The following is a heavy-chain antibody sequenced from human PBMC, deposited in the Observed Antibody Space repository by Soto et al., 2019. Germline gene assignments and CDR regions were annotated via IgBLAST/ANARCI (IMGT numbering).Heavy chain of an antibody. CDR2: IGGSGRTT. D-gene: IGHD3-22*01. J-gene: IGHJ4*02. V-gene: IGHV3-23*01. CDR3: AKSRYSGSSGEFYDY. Sequence: EVRLLESGGGLVQPGGSLSLSCAASAFTFNNYAMSWVRQAPGKGLEWVSGIGGSGRTTYYADSVKCRFTISRDNSNNTLCLQMNSLRDEDTALYYCAKSRYSGSSGEFYDYWGQGTLVTVSS. CDR1: AFTFNNYA.